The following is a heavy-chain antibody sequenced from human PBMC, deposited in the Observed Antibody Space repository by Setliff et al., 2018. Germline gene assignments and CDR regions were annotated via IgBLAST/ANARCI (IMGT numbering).Heavy chain of an antibody. CDR2: LKYDGSST. CDR1: GFSLSYYC. J-gene: IGHJ4*02. D-gene: IGHD1-26*01. V-gene: IGHV3-74*01. Sequence: PGGSLRLSCAASGFSLSYYCMFWVRQVPGKGLVWVSRLKYDGSSTNYANSVEGRFTVSRDNARNTLYLQLNSLRVEDTAVYYCMKKIIAGGGPPYDYFDYWGQGTLVTVSS. CDR3: MKKIIAGGGPPYDYFDY.